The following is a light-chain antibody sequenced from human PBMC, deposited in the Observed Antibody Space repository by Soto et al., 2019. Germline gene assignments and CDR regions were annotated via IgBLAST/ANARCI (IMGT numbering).Light chain of an antibody. J-gene: IGLJ1*01. V-gene: IGLV2-23*02. CDR2: EVS. Sequence: QSVLTQPASVSGSPGQSITISCTGTSSDVGSYNLVSWYQQHPGKAPKLMIYEVSKRPSGVSNRFSGSKSGNTASLTISGLQGEDEADYYCCSYACSSTFYVFGTGTKLTVL. CDR1: SSDVGSYNL. CDR3: CSYACSSTFYV.